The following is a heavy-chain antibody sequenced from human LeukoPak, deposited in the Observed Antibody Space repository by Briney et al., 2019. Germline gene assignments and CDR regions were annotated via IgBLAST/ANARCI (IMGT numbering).Heavy chain of an antibody. CDR1: GFTFSDYY. Sequence: GGSLRLSCAASGFTFSDYYMSWIRQAPGKGLEWVSYISSSSSYTNYADSVKGRFTISRDNAKNSLYLQMNSLRAEDTAVYYCARLVTTVIGAFDIWAKGQWSPSLQ. CDR2: ISSSSSYT. D-gene: IGHD4-17*01. V-gene: IGHV3-11*06. CDR3: ARLVTTVIGAFDI. J-gene: IGHJ3*02.